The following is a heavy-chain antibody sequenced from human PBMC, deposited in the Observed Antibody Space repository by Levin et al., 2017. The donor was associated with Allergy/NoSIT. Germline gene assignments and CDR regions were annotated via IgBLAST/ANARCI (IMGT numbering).Heavy chain of an antibody. V-gene: IGHV4-34*01. D-gene: IGHD4-17*01. CDR3: ARLPMERGYGDYERKHRMDV. CDR1: GGSFSGYY. J-gene: IGHJ6*02. CDR2: INHSGST. Sequence: SQTLSLTCAVYGGSFSGYYWSWIRQPPGKGLEWIGKINHSGSTNYNPSLKSRVTISVDTSKNQFSLNLSSVTAADTAVYYCARLPMERGYGDYERKHRMDVWGQGTTVTVSS.